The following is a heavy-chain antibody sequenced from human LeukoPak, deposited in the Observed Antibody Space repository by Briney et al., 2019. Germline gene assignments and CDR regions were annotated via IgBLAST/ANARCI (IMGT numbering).Heavy chain of an antibody. CDR2: IYTSGST. Sequence: SETLSLTCTVSGGSISSGSYYWSWIRQPAGKGLEWIGRIYTSGSTNYNPSFKSRVTISVDTSKNQFSLKLSSVTAADTAVYYCARVGYNYYGMDVWGQGTTATVSS. CDR1: GGSISSGSYY. J-gene: IGHJ6*02. V-gene: IGHV4-61*02. CDR3: ARVGYNYYGMDV.